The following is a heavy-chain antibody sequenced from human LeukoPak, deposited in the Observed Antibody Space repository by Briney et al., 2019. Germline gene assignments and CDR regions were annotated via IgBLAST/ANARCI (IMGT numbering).Heavy chain of an antibody. D-gene: IGHD3-3*01. V-gene: IGHV1-2*02. J-gene: IGHJ5*02. CDR3: ARADFIDAGPYVIAP. CDR1: GYTFTDYY. Sequence: ASVTVSRKASGYTFTDYYIHWVRQAPGQGLEWMGWINTKTGRTSSARTFQGRVTLTRDPSITTVYMDMAWLTSDDTAIYFCARADFIDAGPYVIAPWGQGTLVTVSS. CDR2: INTKTGRT.